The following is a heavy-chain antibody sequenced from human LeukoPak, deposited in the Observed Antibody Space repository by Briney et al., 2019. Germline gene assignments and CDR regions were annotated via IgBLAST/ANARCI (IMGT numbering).Heavy chain of an antibody. CDR2: ISANGGST. J-gene: IGHJ4*02. D-gene: IGHD5-12*01. CDR1: GFTFSSYG. Sequence: GGSLRLSCAASGFTFSSYGMSWVRQAPGKGLEWVSAISANGGSTFYADSVKGRFTVSRDSSKDTLYLQMNSLRAEDTAVYFCARKALGYRLAYGDYWGQGTLVTVSS. CDR3: ARKALGYRLAYGDY. V-gene: IGHV3-23*01.